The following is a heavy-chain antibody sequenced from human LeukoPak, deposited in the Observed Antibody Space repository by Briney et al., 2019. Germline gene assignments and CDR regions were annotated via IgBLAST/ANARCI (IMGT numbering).Heavy chain of an antibody. V-gene: IGHV1-18*01. Sequence: ASVKVSCKSSGYTFTSYGISWVRRAPGQGLGGMGWFSGYNGNTDYAQKLQGRVTMTTDTSTSTAYMELRSLRSDDTAVYYCARDAGYSAYDYYYYMDVWGKGTMVTVSS. D-gene: IGHD5-12*01. J-gene: IGHJ6*03. CDR3: ARDAGYSAYDYYYYMDV. CDR1: GYTFTSYG. CDR2: FSGYNGNT.